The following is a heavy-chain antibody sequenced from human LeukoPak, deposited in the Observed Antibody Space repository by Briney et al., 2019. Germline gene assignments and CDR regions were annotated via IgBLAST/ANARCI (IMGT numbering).Heavy chain of an antibody. CDR3: AGSNYGDYGDY. D-gene: IGHD4-17*01. CDR1: GYTFTSYY. J-gene: IGHJ4*02. V-gene: IGHV1-46*01. Sequence: ASVKVSCKASGYTFTSYYMHWVRQAPGQGLEWMGIINPSGGSTSYEQKFQGRVIMNRDTSTSTVYMELSSLRSEDTAVYDCAGSNYGDYGDYWGQGTLVTVSS. CDR2: INPSGGST.